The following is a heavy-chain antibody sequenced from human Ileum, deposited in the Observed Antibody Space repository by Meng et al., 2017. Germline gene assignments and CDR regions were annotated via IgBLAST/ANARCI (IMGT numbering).Heavy chain of an antibody. Sequence: HVQLQQSGPGLVKPSQTLQLTCAISGDSVSSDTGAWNWIRQSPSRGLEWLGRTYYRSRWYNNYAVSVKSRITINPDTSKNQFSLQLNSVTPDDTAVYYCAGKDWGEGLDFWDQGTLVTVSS. CDR2: TYYRSRWYN. V-gene: IGHV6-1*01. D-gene: IGHD7-27*01. J-gene: IGHJ4*02. CDR3: AGKDWGEGLDF. CDR1: GDSVSSDTGA.